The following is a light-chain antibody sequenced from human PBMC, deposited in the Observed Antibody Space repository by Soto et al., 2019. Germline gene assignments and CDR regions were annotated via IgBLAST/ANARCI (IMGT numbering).Light chain of an antibody. CDR1: QSVSSSY. V-gene: IGKV3-20*01. J-gene: IGKJ2*01. CDR3: QQYGSSRYT. CDR2: GAS. Sequence: EIVLTQSPGTLSLSPGERATLSCRASQSVSSSYLAWYQQKPGQAPRLLIYGASSMATGIPDRFSGSGSGTDFTLTISRLEPEDFAVYYCQQYGSSRYTFDQGTKLEIK.